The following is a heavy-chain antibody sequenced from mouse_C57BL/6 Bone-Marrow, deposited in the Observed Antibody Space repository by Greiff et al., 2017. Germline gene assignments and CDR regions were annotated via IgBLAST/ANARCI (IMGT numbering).Heavy chain of an antibody. J-gene: IGHJ2*01. CDR3: ARGGSPYYFDY. CDR2: INPYNGGT. D-gene: IGHD1-1*01. Sequence: VQLQQSGPVLVKPGASVKMSCKASGYTFTDYYMNWVKQSHGKSLEWIGVINPYNGGTSYNQKFKGKATLTVDKSSSTAYMELNSLTSEDSAVYYCARGGSPYYFDYWGQGTTLTVSS. V-gene: IGHV1-19*01. CDR1: GYTFTDYY.